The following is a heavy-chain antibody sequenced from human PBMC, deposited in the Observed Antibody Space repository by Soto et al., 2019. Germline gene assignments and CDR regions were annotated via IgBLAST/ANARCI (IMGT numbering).Heavy chain of an antibody. Sequence: SETLSLTCTVSGYSISSGYYWGWIRQPPGKGLEWIGSIYHSGSTYYNPSLKSRVTISVDTSKNQFSLKLSSVTAADTAVYYCARVLNAVGGDCYDYWGQGTLVTVSS. V-gene: IGHV4-38-2*02. CDR3: ARVLNAVGGDCYDY. D-gene: IGHD2-21*01. CDR1: GYSISSGYY. J-gene: IGHJ4*02. CDR2: IYHSGST.